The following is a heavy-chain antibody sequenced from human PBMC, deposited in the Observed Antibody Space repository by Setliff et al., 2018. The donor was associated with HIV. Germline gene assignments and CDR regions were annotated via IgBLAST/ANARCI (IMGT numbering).Heavy chain of an antibody. CDR2: IVVGSGNT. D-gene: IGHD3-16*02. CDR3: AAVSYDYVWGSYRALSEDY. J-gene: IGHJ4*02. V-gene: IGHV1-58*01. Sequence: ASVKVSCKASGFTFTSSAVRWVRQARGQRLEWIGWIVVGSGNTNYAQKFQERVTITRDMSTSTAYMELSSLRSEDTAVYYCAAVSYDYVWGSYRALSEDYWGQGTLVTVSS. CDR1: GFTFTSSA.